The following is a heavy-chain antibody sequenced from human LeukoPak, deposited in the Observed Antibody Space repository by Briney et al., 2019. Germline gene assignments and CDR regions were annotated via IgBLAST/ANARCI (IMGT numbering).Heavy chain of an antibody. CDR3: ARIAAADIGNFDY. CDR2: IKQDGDEK. J-gene: IGHJ4*02. Sequence: GGSLRLPCAASGFTFSSYWMSWVRQAPGKGLEWVANIKQDGDEKYYVDSVKGRFTISRDNGKNSLYLQMNSLRAEDTAVYYCARIAAADIGNFDYWGQGTLVTVSS. V-gene: IGHV3-7*01. CDR1: GFTFSSYW. D-gene: IGHD6-13*01.